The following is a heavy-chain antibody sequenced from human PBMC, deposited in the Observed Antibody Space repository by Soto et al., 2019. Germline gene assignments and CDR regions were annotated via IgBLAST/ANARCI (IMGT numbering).Heavy chain of an antibody. D-gene: IGHD3-22*01. CDR3: ARDHYYDSSWFDP. Sequence: PSETLSLTCTVSGGSISSGGYYWSWIRQHPGKGLEWIGYIYYSGSTYYNPSLKSRVTISVDTSKNQFSLKLSSVTAADTAVYYCARDHYYDSSWFDPWGQGTLVTVSS. CDR2: IYYSGST. V-gene: IGHV4-31*03. J-gene: IGHJ5*02. CDR1: GGSISSGGYY.